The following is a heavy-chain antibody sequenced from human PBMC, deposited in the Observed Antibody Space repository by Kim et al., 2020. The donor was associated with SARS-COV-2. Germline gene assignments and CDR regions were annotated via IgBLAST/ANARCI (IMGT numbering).Heavy chain of an antibody. J-gene: IGHJ4*02. Sequence: SETLSLTCTVSGGSINSVSYYWSWIRQPAGKGLEWIGHIYPSGSTNYNPSLKSRVTISLDTSKNQFSLKLSSVTAPDTAIYYCARSTGYSDDYWGQGTLVTVSS. V-gene: IGHV4-61*09. CDR1: GGSINSVSYY. CDR2: IYPSGST. D-gene: IGHD2-2*01. CDR3: ARSTGYSDDY.